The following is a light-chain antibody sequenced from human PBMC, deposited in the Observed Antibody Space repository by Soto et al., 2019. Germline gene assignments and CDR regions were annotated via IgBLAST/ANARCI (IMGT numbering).Light chain of an antibody. V-gene: IGLV2-11*01. CDR2: DVT. Sequence: QSVLTQPRSVSGSPGQLVTISCTGTSSDVGGYNYVSWYQQYPGKAPKLMIYDVTKRPSGVPDRFSGSKSGNTASLSISGLQAEDEADYYCCSYAGTYIGYVFGSETKVTV. J-gene: IGLJ1*01. CDR1: SSDVGGYNY. CDR3: CSYAGTYIGYV.